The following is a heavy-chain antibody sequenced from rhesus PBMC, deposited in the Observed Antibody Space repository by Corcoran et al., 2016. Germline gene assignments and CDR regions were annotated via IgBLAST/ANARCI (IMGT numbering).Heavy chain of an antibody. CDR3: ARGQSGYNFWSGYYTGDY. J-gene: IGHJ4*01. Sequence: QVQLVQSGAEVKKPGASVKLSCKASGYTFSIYAISWVRQAPGHGLEWMGGIIPLVGITNYAQKFQGRVTITADTSTSTAYMELSSLRSEDTAVYYCARGQSGYNFWSGYYTGDYWGQGVLVTVSS. CDR2: IIPLVGIT. D-gene: IGHD3-3*01. CDR1: GYTFSIYA. V-gene: IGHV1-151*01.